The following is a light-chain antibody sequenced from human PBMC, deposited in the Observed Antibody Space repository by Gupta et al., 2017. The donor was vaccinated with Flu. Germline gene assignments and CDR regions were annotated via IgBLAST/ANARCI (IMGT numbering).Light chain of an antibody. V-gene: IGKV2-28*01. J-gene: IGKJ4*01. CDR1: QSLLHSNGYNY. Sequence: DIVMTQSPLPLPVPPGQRAPISCRSSQSLLHSNGYNYLDWYLQKPGQSPQLLVSLGSARASGVRDRFSGCGSGTDFTLKISKVEADDVEVYYCMQALQTPLTFGGGTKVEIK. CDR3: MQALQTPLT. CDR2: LGS.